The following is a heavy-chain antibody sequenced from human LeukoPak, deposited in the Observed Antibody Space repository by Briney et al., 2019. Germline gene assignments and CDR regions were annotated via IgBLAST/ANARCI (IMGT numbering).Heavy chain of an antibody. CDR3: AKEGGRPHAFDY. CDR2: ISYDGSNK. V-gene: IGHV3-30*18. Sequence: GGSLRLSCAASGFTFSSYGMHWVRQAPGKGLEWVAVISYDGSNKYYADSVKGRFTISRDNSKNTLYLQMNSLRAEDTAVYYCAKEGGRPHAFDYWGQGTLVTVSS. J-gene: IGHJ4*02. CDR1: GFTFSSYG. D-gene: IGHD3-16*01.